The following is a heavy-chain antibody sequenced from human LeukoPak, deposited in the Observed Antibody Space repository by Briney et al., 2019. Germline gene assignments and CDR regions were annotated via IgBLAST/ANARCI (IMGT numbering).Heavy chain of an antibody. D-gene: IGHD3-10*01. CDR2: VSGSGGST. J-gene: IGHJ3*01. V-gene: IGHV3-23*01. Sequence: GGSLRLSCAASGFTFSRYAMSWVRQAPGEGLEWVSAVSGSGGSTYYADSVKGLFTISRDNSKNTLYLQMNSLRAEDTAVYYCAKRMIRGVNHDAFDLWGQGTMVTVSS. CDR3: AKRMIRGVNHDAFDL. CDR1: GFTFSRYA.